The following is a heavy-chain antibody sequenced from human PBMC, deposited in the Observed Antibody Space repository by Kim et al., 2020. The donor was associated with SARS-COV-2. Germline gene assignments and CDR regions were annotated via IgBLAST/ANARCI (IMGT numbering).Heavy chain of an antibody. V-gene: IGHV3-66*04. CDR2: IYSGGST. D-gene: IGHD6-13*01. J-gene: IGHJ3*02. Sequence: GGSLRLSCAASGFTVSSNYMSWVRQAPGKGLEWVSVIYSGGSTYYADSVKGRFTISRDNSKNTLYLQMNSLRAEDTAVYYCARPGIAAAAGAFDIWGQGTMVTVSS. CDR3: ARPGIAAAAGAFDI. CDR1: GFTVSSNY.